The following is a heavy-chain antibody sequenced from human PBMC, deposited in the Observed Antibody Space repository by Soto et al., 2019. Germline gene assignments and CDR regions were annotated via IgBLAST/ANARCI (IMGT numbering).Heavy chain of an antibody. Sequence: QLLLQESGPGLVKPSETLSLSCTVSGASISSPTYYWGWIRQSPGKGMECIGSIYYSGTTHYSPSLKRRVTLSIETSTMHFSLSLTSVTAADTAIYYCVRHPTRPLAGDDWGQGTLVTVSS. CDR3: VRHPTRPLAGDD. D-gene: IGHD6-19*01. CDR2: IYYSGTT. CDR1: GASISSPTYY. V-gene: IGHV4-39*01. J-gene: IGHJ4*02.